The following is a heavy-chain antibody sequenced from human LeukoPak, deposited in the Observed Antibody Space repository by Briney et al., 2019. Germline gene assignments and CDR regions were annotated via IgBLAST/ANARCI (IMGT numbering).Heavy chain of an antibody. Sequence: GGSLRLSCAASGFTFNSYAMRWVRQTPGKGLEWVAFISYDGSNKLYADSVKGRFTISRDSSKNTLFLQMNSLRAEDTAVYYCARCQLICYGMDVWGQGTTVTVSS. CDR1: GFTFNSYA. CDR2: ISYDGSNK. CDR3: ARCQLICYGMDV. J-gene: IGHJ6*02. D-gene: IGHD5-24*01. V-gene: IGHV3-30-3*01.